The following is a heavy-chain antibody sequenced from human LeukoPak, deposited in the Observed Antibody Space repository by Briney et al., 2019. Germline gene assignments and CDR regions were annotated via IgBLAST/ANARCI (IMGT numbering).Heavy chain of an antibody. J-gene: IGHJ4*02. D-gene: IGHD3-10*01. CDR3: ANQYYYGSGSPKRRYYFDY. CDR2: ISGSGGST. V-gene: IGHV3-23*01. CDR1: GFTFSIYA. Sequence: PGGSLRLSCAASGFTFSIYAMSCVRQAPGKRLEWGSAISGSGGSTYYADSVKGRFTISRDNSKNTLYLQMNSLRAEDTAVYYCANQYYYGSGSPKRRYYFDYWGQGTLVTVSS.